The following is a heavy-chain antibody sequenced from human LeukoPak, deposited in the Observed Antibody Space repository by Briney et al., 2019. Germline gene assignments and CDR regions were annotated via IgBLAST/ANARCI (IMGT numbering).Heavy chain of an antibody. V-gene: IGHV6-1*01. D-gene: IGHD1-26*01. Sequence: SQTLSLTCAISGDSVSSNTAAWNWIRQSPSRGLEWLGRTYYTSKWFNDYVDSVKSRITINPDTSKNQFSLQLNSVTPEDTAVYYCARGKKDRGSYYPHPFDYWGQGTLVTVSS. J-gene: IGHJ4*02. CDR2: TYYTSKWFN. CDR3: ARGKKDRGSYYPHPFDY. CDR1: GDSVSSNTAA.